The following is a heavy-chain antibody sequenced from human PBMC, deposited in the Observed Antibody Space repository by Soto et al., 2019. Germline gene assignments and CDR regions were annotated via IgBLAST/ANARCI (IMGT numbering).Heavy chain of an antibody. CDR1: GSSISSYY. V-gene: IGHV4-4*07. CDR2: IYTSGTT. Sequence: SETLSLTGTVAGSSISSYYWSWIRQPAGKGLEWIGRIYTSGTTNYNPSLKSRVTMSVDTSKNQFSLKLSSVTAADTAVYYCARTVVSSVGGEFDYWGQGTLVTVSS. J-gene: IGHJ4*02. CDR3: ARTVVSSVGGEFDY. D-gene: IGHD3-16*01.